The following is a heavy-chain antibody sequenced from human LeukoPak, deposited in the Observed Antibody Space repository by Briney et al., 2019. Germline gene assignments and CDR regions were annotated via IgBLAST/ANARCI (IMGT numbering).Heavy chain of an antibody. V-gene: IGHV1-18*01. J-gene: IGHJ6*02. D-gene: IGHD5-12*01. Sequence: GASVKVSCKASGYTFTSYGISWVRQAPGQGLEWMGWISAYNGNTNYAQKLQGRVTMTTDTSTSTAYMELRSLRSDDTAVYYCARVKSGLLYYYGMDVWGQGTTVTVSS. CDR3: ARVKSGLLYYYGMDV. CDR2: ISAYNGNT. CDR1: GYTFTSYG.